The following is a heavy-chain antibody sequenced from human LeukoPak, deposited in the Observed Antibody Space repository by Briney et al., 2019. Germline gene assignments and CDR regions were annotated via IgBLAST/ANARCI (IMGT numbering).Heavy chain of an antibody. CDR3: ARVRGGYDSEYYYYYMDV. D-gene: IGHD5-12*01. Sequence: PSGALPPTCTVSGGSISSYYWSWIRQPPGKGLEWIGYIYYSGSTNYNPSLKSRVTISVDTSKNQFSLRLSSVTAADTAVYYCARVRGGYDSEYYYYYMDVWGKGTTVTVSS. V-gene: IGHV4-59*01. CDR1: GGSISSYY. J-gene: IGHJ6*03. CDR2: IYYSGST.